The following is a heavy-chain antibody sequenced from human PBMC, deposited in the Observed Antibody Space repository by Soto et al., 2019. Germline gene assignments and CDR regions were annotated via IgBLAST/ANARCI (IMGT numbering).Heavy chain of an antibody. J-gene: IGHJ6*03. CDR2: IRSSSDTI. Sequence: EVQLVASGGGLVQPGGSLRLSCAASGFTFSSYSMNWVRQAPGKGQEWVSYIRSSSDTIYYADSVKGRVTISIDNAKNPLSLYFNSLRAEATAVYYCARVGYVDLWRGTISYSYYTDVWGKGTTVTVS. CDR3: ARVGYVDLWRGTISYSYYTDV. V-gene: IGHV3-48*01. CDR1: GFTFSSYS. D-gene: IGHD3-3*01.